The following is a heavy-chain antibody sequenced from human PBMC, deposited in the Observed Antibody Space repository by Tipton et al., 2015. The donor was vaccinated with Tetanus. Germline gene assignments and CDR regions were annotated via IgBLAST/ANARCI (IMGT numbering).Heavy chain of an antibody. CDR3: AKDVVSYGDYYYYYGMDV. CDR2: ISYDGSNK. V-gene: IGHV3-30*18. D-gene: IGHD4-17*01. CDR1: GFTFSSYG. J-gene: IGHJ6*02. Sequence: SLILSCAASGFTFSSYGMHWVRQAPGKGLEWVAVISYDGSNKYYADSVKGRFTISRDNSKNTLYLQMNSLRAEDTAVYYCAKDVVSYGDYYYYYGMDVWGQGTTVTVSS.